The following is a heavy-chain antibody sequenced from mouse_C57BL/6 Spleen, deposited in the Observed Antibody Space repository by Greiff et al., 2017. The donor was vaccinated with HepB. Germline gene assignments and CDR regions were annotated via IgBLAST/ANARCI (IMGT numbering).Heavy chain of an antibody. CDR1: GFSLTSYG. J-gene: IGHJ4*01. D-gene: IGHD1-1*01. Sequence: VQLVESGPGLVAPSQSLSITCTVSGFSLTSYGIDWVRQPPGKGLEWLGVIRGGGSTNYNSALMSRMSIRKDNSKSQVFLKMNSLQTDDTAMYYGAKRSGSRTGDAMDYWGQGTSVTVSS. V-gene: IGHV2-9*01. CDR2: IRGGGST. CDR3: AKRSGSRTGDAMDY.